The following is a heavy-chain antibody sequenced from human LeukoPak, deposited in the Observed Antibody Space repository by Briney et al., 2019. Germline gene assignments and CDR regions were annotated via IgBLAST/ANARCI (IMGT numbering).Heavy chain of an antibody. CDR1: AFTFSSYW. CDR3: AKDYPNFGVVVV. J-gene: IGHJ4*02. D-gene: IGHD3-3*01. Sequence: PGGSLRLSCAASAFTFSSYWMSWVRQAPGKGLEWVSGISGSGGSTYYADSVKGRFTISRDNPKNTLYVQMNSLRDEDTAVYYCAKDYPNFGVVVVWGQGTLVTVSS. CDR2: ISGSGGST. V-gene: IGHV3-23*01.